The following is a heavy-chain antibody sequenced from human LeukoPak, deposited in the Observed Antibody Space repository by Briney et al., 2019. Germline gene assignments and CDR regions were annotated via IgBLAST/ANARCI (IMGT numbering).Heavy chain of an antibody. CDR2: IKQDGSEK. V-gene: IGHV3-7*01. J-gene: IGHJ4*02. Sequence: GGSLRLSCAASGFTFSSYWMSWVRQAPGKGLEWVANIKQDGSEKYYVDSVKGRFTISRDNAKNSLYLQMNSLRAEDTAVYYCTSTYSSGWPFDYWGQGTLVTVSS. D-gene: IGHD6-19*01. CDR1: GFTFSSYW. CDR3: TSTYSSGWPFDY.